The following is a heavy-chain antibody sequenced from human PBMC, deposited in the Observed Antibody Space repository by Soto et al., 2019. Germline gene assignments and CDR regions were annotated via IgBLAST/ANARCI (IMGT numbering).Heavy chain of an antibody. CDR1: GFTFSSYG. CDR3: ARDWNQAGYFDY. V-gene: IGHV3-33*01. CDR2: IWYDGSNK. J-gene: IGHJ4*02. Sequence: PGGSLRLSCAASGFTFSSYGMHWVRQAPGKGLEWVAVIWYDGSNKYYADSVKGRFTISRDNSKNTLYLQMNSLRAEDTAVYYWARDWNQAGYFDYWGQGTLVTVSS. D-gene: IGHD1-1*01.